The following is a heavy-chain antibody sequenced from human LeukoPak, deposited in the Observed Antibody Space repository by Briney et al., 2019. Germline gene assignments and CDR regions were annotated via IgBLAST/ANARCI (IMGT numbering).Heavy chain of an antibody. J-gene: IGHJ4*02. CDR3: TSGLYYDSWSDLFDY. CDR2: IRRKANAGTT. V-gene: IGHV3-49*04. D-gene: IGHD3-3*01. CDR1: GFTFGDCA. Sequence: PGGSLRLSCTAFGFTFGDCAMSWVRQAPGKGPEWVGFIRRKANAGTTEYAASVKGRFTISRDDSKSIAYLQMNSLKTEDTAVYYCTSGLYYDSWSDLFDYWGQGTLVTVSS.